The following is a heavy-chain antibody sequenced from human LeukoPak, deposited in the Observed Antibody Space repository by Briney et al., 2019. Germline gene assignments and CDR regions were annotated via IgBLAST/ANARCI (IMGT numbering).Heavy chain of an antibody. Sequence: SETLSLTCTVSGGSISSYYWSWIRQPPGKGLEWIGYIYYSGSTNYNPSLKSRVTISVDTSKNQFSLKLSSVTAADTAVYYCARDRLVMARGVIRNNWFDPWGQGTLVTVSS. CDR3: ARDRLVMARGVIRNNWFDP. D-gene: IGHD3-10*01. CDR1: GGSISSYY. CDR2: IYYSGST. J-gene: IGHJ5*02. V-gene: IGHV4-59*01.